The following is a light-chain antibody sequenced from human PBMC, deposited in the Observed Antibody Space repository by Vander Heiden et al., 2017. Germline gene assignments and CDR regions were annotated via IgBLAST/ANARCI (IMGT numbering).Light chain of an antibody. CDR1: QSISSW. V-gene: IGKV1-5*03. J-gene: IGKJ1*01. Sequence: DIQMTQSPSTLSASVGDRVTITCRASQSISSWLAWYQQQPGKAPELLIYRASTFQTGLPSRFRGRGSGTEFTLTIRSLQPDDVATSYCQHDHSYPLTLGQGTKVAIK. CDR3: QHDHSYPLT. CDR2: RAS.